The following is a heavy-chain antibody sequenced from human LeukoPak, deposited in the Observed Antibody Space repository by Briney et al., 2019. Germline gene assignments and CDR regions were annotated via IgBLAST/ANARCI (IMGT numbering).Heavy chain of an antibody. CDR1: GGSISSSSYS. D-gene: IGHD1-26*01. CDR3: ARDPPLDLGASFDY. J-gene: IGHJ4*02. CDR2: IYYSGST. V-gene: IGHV4-39*07. Sequence: SETLSLTCTVSGGSISSSSYSWGWIRQPPGKGLEWIGSIYYSGSTYYNPSLKSRVTISVDTSKNQFSLKLSSVTAADTAVYYCARDPPLDLGASFDYWGQGTLVTVSS.